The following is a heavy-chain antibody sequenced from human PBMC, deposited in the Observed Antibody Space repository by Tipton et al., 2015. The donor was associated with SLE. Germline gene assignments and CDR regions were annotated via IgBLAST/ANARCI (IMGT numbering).Heavy chain of an antibody. CDR2: IEHGGST. V-gene: IGHV4-34*01. CDR1: GGSFSGYY. Sequence: TLSLTCAVYGGSFSGYYGSWIRQPPGKGLEWIGEIEHGGSTNYNPSLKSRVTISVDTSKNQFSLKLGSVTAADTAVYYCAKGRQQLAFDYWGQGTLVTVSS. CDR3: AKGRQQLAFDY. J-gene: IGHJ4*02. D-gene: IGHD6-13*01.